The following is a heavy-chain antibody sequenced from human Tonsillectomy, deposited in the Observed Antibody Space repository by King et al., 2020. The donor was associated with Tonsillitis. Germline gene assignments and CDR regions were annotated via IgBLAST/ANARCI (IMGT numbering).Heavy chain of an antibody. CDR3: ARSGSGSWNWFDP. CDR1: GYSFTKYW. V-gene: IGHV5-51*01. Sequence: QLVESGAEVKKPGESLKISCDGSGYSFTKYWIAWVRQMPGKGLEWMGIIYPGDSDTRYSPSFQGQVTISADKSTSTAYLQWSSLKASDTAIYYCARSGSGSWNWFDPWGQGTLVTVSS. J-gene: IGHJ5*02. CDR2: IYPGDSDT. D-gene: IGHD6-13*01.